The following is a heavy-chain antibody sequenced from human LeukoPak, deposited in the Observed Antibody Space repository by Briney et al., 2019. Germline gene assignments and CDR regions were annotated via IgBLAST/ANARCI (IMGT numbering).Heavy chain of an antibody. D-gene: IGHD1-7*01. V-gene: IGHV3-30-3*01. Sequence: GGSLRLSCAASGFTFSSYAMHWVRQAPGKGLEWVAVISYDGSNKYYADSVKGRFTISRDNSKNTLYLQMNSLRAEDTAVYYCAAPEQELRGLVFYWGQGTLVTVSS. CDR1: GFTFSSYA. CDR2: ISYDGSNK. CDR3: AAPEQELRGLVFY. J-gene: IGHJ4*02.